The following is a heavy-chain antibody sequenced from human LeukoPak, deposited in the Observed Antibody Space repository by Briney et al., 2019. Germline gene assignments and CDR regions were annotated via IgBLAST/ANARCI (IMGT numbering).Heavy chain of an antibody. Sequence: KPSETLSLTCTVSGGSTSSYYWSWIRQPPGKGLEWIGYIYYSGSTNYNPSLKSRVTISVDTSKNQFSLKLSSVTAADTAVYYCARGVQIRYYYYMDVWGKGTTVTVSS. CDR2: IYYSGST. CDR1: GGSTSSYY. CDR3: ARGVQIRYYYYMDV. J-gene: IGHJ6*03. V-gene: IGHV4-59*01. D-gene: IGHD1-1*01.